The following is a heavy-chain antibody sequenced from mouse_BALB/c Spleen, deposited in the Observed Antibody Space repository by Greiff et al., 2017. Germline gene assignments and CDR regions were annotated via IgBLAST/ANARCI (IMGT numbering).Heavy chain of an antibody. V-gene: IGHV1-20*02. CDR1: GYSFTGYF. D-gene: IGHD1-1*01. CDR3: AREGINYYGSSYAMDY. Sequence: EVQLQQSGPELVKPGASVKISCKASGYSFTGYFMNWVMQSHGKSLEWIGRINPYNGDTFYNQKFKGKATLTVDKSSSTAHMELRSLASEDSAVYYCAREGINYYGSSYAMDYWGQGTSVTVSS. CDR2: INPYNGDT. J-gene: IGHJ4*01.